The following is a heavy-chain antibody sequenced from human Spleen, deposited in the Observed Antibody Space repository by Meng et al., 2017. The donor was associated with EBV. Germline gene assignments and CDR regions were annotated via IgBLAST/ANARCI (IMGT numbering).Heavy chain of an antibody. V-gene: IGHV3-74*01. CDR3: SRDLAGSDDV. D-gene: IGHD5-24*01. CDR1: GFRFSRYW. J-gene: IGHJ4*02. Sequence: VRLVEAGGALVRPGGYLRLSCVASGFRFSRYWMHWVRQAPGKGLAWVSRTNEDGRITDYADSVKGRFTISRDNTKNIMYLQMDSLRAEDTALYFCSRDLAGSDDVWGQGTLVTVSS. CDR2: TNEDGRIT.